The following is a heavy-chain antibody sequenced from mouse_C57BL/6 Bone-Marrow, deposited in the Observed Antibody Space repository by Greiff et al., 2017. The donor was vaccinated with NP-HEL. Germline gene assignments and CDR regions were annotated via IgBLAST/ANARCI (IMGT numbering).Heavy chain of an antibody. Sequence: VQLQQSVAELVRPGASVKLSCTASGFNIKNTYMHWVKQRPEKGLEWIGRIDPANGNTKYAPKFQGKATITADPSSNTAYLQLSSLTSEDTAIYYCARITTVVAPYYAMDYWGQGTSVTVSS. CDR3: ARITTVVAPYYAMDY. D-gene: IGHD1-1*01. J-gene: IGHJ4*01. V-gene: IGHV14-3*01. CDR1: GFNIKNTY. CDR2: IDPANGNT.